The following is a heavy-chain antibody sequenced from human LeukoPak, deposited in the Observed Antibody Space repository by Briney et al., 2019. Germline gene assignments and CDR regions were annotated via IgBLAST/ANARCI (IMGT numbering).Heavy chain of an antibody. J-gene: IGHJ4*02. CDR3: ARHGSVTPFDY. D-gene: IGHD4-17*01. CDR1: GGSFSGYY. V-gene: IGHV4-39*01. Sequence: SETLSLTCAVYGGSFSGYYWGWIRQPPGKGLEWVGSIYYSGSTYSKPSLKSRVTTSADTAKNQFSLKLSSVTAADTAVYYCARHGSVTPFDYWGQGTLVTVSS. CDR2: IYYSGST.